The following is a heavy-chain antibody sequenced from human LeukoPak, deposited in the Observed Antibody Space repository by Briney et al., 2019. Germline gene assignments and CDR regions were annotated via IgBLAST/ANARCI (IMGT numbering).Heavy chain of an antibody. Sequence: GGSLRLSCAASGFTFSSYGMHWVRQAPGKGLEWVAVISYDGSNKYYADSVKGRFTISRDNSKNTLYLQMNSLRAEDTAVYYCANDAAPTYCSGGSCYSWGVDYWGQGTLVTVSS. V-gene: IGHV3-30*18. J-gene: IGHJ4*02. CDR2: ISYDGSNK. CDR3: ANDAAPTYCSGGSCYSWGVDY. CDR1: GFTFSSYG. D-gene: IGHD2-15*01.